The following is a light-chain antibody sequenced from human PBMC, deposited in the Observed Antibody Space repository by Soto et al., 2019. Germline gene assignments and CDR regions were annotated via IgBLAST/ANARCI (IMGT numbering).Light chain of an antibody. CDR3: QQYGSSPPSST. CDR2: GAP. V-gene: IGKV3-20*01. Sequence: EIVLTQSPGTLSLSPGDRATLSCRASQRVSSGYLAWYQQKPGQAPRLLIYGAPNRATDIPDRFSGRGSGTDFTLTISRLEPEDFAVYYCQQYGSSPPSSTFXQGTRLEIK. J-gene: IGKJ5*01. CDR1: QRVSSGY.